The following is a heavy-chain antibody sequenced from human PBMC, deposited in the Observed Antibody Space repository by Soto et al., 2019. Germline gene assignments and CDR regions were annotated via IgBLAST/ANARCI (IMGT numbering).Heavy chain of an antibody. J-gene: IGHJ6*03. V-gene: IGHV6-1*01. Sequence: SQTLSLTCAISGDSVSSNSAAWNWIRLSPSRGLEWLARTYYRSRWYNDYAVSVRSRITVNPDTSKNQFSLQLTSVTPEDTAVYYCALTTSHQWYYMDVWGKGTTVTVSS. D-gene: IGHD4-4*01. CDR3: ALTTSHQWYYMDV. CDR1: GDSVSSNSAA. CDR2: TYYRSRWYN.